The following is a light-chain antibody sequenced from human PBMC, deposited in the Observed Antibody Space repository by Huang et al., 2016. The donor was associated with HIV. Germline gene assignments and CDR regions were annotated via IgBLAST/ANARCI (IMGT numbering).Light chain of an antibody. CDR2: GPS. CDR1: QSVSSSY. J-gene: IGKJ1*01. V-gene: IGKV3-20*01. CDR3: QQYGSSLWT. Sequence: EIVLTQSPGTLSLSPGERATLYCRASQSVSSSYLAWYQQKPGQAPRLLIYGPSIRATGIPDRFSGSGSGTDFTLTISRLEPEDFAVYYCQQYGSSLWTFGQGTKVEIK.